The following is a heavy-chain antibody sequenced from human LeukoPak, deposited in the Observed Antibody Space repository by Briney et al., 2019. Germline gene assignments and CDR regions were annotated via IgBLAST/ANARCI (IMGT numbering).Heavy chain of an antibody. V-gene: IGHV1-24*01. CDR1: GYTLTELS. Sequence: GASVKVSCKVSGYTLTELSMHWVRQAPGKGLEWMGGFDPEDGETIYAQKFQGRVTMTEDTSTDTAYMELSSLRSEDTAVYYCATERRYYDFWSGYYTDAFDIWGQGTMVTVSS. CDR2: FDPEDGET. CDR3: ATERRYYDFWSGYYTDAFDI. J-gene: IGHJ3*02. D-gene: IGHD3-3*01.